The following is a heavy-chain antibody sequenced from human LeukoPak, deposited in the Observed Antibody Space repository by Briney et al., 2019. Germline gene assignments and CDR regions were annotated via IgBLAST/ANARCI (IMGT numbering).Heavy chain of an antibody. D-gene: IGHD2-8*01. CDR1: GGSFSGYY. CDR3: ARAPLYCTNGVCLDYFDY. V-gene: IGHV4-34*01. Sequence: SETLSLTCAVYGGSFSGYYWSWIRQPPGKGLEWIEEINHSGSTNYNPSLKSRVTISVDTSKNQFSLKLSSVTAADTAVYYCARAPLYCTNGVCLDYFDYWGQGTLVTVSS. J-gene: IGHJ4*02. CDR2: INHSGST.